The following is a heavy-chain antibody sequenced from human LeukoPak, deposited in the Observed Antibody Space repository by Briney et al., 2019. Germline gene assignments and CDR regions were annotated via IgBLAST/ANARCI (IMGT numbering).Heavy chain of an antibody. J-gene: IGHJ4*02. D-gene: IGHD3-3*01. Sequence: GGSLRLSCAASGFTVSSNYMSWVRQAPGKGLEWVSVIYSGGSTYYADSAKGRFTISRDNSKNTLYLQMNSLRAEDTAVYYCAVSNAPRFYYFDYWGQGTLVTVSS. CDR2: IYSGGST. V-gene: IGHV3-53*01. CDR3: AVSNAPRFYYFDY. CDR1: GFTVSSNY.